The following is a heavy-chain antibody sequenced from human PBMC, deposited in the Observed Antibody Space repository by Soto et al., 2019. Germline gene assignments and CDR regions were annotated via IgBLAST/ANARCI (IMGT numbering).Heavy chain of an antibody. CDR1: GGTVSSYG. V-gene: IGHV1-69*12. D-gene: IGHD1-1*01. J-gene: IGHJ4*02. Sequence: QVQLVQSGAEVKKPGSSVKVSCTASGGTVSSYGLNWVRQAPGQGLEWMGGIIPIFGTPNYAQKFQGRVPMTADESTVTVTMQSSSLRAADTAVYYCATGNNLDYLDSWGQGTLVTVSS. CDR2: IIPIFGTP. CDR3: ATGNNLDYLDS.